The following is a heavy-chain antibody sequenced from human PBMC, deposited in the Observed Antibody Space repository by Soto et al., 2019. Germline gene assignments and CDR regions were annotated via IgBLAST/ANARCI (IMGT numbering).Heavy chain of an antibody. J-gene: IGHJ4*02. V-gene: IGHV3-30*03. CDR2: ISYDGSNK. CDR3: ASQSRSSGYYFYVY. D-gene: IGHD3-22*01. Sequence: GGSLRLSCAASGFTFSSYGMHWVRQAPGKGLEWVAVISYDGSNKYYADSVKGRFTISRDNSKNTLYLQMNSLRAEDTAVYYCASQSRSSGYYFYVYWGQGTLVTVSS. CDR1: GFTFSSYG.